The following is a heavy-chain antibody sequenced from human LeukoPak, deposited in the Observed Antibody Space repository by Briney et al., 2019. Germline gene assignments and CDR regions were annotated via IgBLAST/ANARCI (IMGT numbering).Heavy chain of an antibody. CDR3: ARPYYYDSSGYPY. CDR1: GFTVSSNY. Sequence: PGGSLRLSCAASGFTVSSNYMSWVRQAPGKGLEWVSGINWNGDSTGYADSVKGRFTISRDNAKNSLYLQMNSLRAEDTALYYCARPYYYDSSGYPYWGQGTLVTVSS. V-gene: IGHV3-20*04. CDR2: INWNGDST. J-gene: IGHJ4*02. D-gene: IGHD3-22*01.